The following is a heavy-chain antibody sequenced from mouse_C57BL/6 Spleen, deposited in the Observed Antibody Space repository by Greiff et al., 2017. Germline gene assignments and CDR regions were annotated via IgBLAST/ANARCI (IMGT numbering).Heavy chain of an antibody. CDR1: GYAFSSSW. CDR2: IYPGDGDT. J-gene: IGHJ4*01. CDR3: ARSLYYGNYGAMDY. V-gene: IGHV1-82*01. Sequence: QVQLKESGPELVKPGASVKISCKASGYAFSSSWMNWVKQRPGKGLEWIGRIYPGDGDTNYNGKFKGKATLTADKSSRTAYMQLSSLTSEDSAVYFCARSLYYGNYGAMDYWGQGTSVTVSS. D-gene: IGHD2-1*01.